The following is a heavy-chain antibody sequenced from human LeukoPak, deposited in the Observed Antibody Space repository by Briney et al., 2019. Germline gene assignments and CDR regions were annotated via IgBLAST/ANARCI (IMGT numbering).Heavy chain of an antibody. V-gene: IGHV3-23*01. CDR1: GFTFSTYA. CDR3: AKSGGLSGSGRLAMDV. CDR2: ICGSGGST. D-gene: IGHD3-10*01. Sequence: PGGSLRLSCAASGFTFSTYAMSWVRLAPGKGLEWVSGICGSGGSTYYADSVKGRFTSTRDNSNNPLYVQLYSLRVEDTAVYYCAKSGGLSGSGRLAMDVGGQGTTVTVSS. J-gene: IGHJ6*02.